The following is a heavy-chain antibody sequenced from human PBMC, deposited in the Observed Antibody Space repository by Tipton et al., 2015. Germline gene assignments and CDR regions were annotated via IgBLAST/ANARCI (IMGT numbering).Heavy chain of an antibody. CDR2: IQYSGST. CDR1: TYSISRDSY. V-gene: IGHV4-61*01. J-gene: IGHJ4*02. CDR3: ARARGRHGGLFDS. D-gene: IGHD4-23*01. Sequence: TLSLTCTISTYSISRDSYWSWIRQPPGKELEWIGYIQYSGSTNYNPSLKSRVTISVDTSKTQFSLKMSSVTASDTAVYYCARARGRHGGLFDSWGQGILVTVSS.